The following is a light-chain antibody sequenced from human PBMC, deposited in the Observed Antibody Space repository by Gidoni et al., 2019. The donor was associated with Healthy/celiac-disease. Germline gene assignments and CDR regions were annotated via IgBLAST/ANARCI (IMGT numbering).Light chain of an antibody. J-gene: IGLJ2*01. CDR2: EVS. CDR3: SSYTSSSSVV. Sequence: QSALTQPASVSGSPGQSITISCTGTSSDGGGYNYVSWYQQHPGKAPKLMIYEVSNRSSGFSNRFSGSKSGNTASLTISGLQAEDEAVYYCSSYTSSSSVVFGGGTKLTVL. CDR1: SSDGGGYNY. V-gene: IGLV2-14*01.